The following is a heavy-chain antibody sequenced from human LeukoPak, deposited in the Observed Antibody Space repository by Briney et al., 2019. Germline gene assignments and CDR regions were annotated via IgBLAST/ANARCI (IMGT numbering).Heavy chain of an antibody. J-gene: IGHJ4*02. CDR3: AKDSYSSSSSFDY. V-gene: IGHV3-30*04. CDR2: ISYDGSNK. CDR1: GFTFSSYA. D-gene: IGHD6-6*01. Sequence: GGSLRLSCAASGFTFSSYAMHWVRQAPGKGLEWVAVISYDGSNKYYADSVKGRFSISRDNSKNTLYLQMNSLRAEDTAVYYCAKDSYSSSSSFDYWGQGTLVTVSS.